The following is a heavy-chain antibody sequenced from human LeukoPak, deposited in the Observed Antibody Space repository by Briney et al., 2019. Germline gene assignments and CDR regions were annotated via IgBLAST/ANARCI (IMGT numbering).Heavy chain of an antibody. J-gene: IGHJ4*02. CDR1: GFTFSSYA. CDR2: ISYDGSNK. Sequence: GGSLRLSCAASGFTFSSYAMHWVRQAPGKGLEWVAVISYDGSNKYYADSVKGRFTISRDNSKNTLYLQMNSLRAEDTAVYYCAKGVAGPFDYWGQGTLVTASS. V-gene: IGHV3-30-3*01. CDR3: AKGVAGPFDY. D-gene: IGHD2-15*01.